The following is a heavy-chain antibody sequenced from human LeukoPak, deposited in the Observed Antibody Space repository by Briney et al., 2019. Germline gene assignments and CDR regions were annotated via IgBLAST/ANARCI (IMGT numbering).Heavy chain of an antibody. J-gene: IGHJ4*02. CDR2: IDTKGTRT. CDR3: VKEVVATIPPL. Sequence: GGSLRLSCAASGFILSNSAMTWVRQAPGKGLQWVSGIDTKGTRTYYADSVKGRFSISRDNSKNTLFLQMNSLRAEGTAVYYCVKEVVATIPPLWGQGTLVTVSS. V-gene: IGHV3-23*01. CDR1: GFILSNSA. D-gene: IGHD5-12*01.